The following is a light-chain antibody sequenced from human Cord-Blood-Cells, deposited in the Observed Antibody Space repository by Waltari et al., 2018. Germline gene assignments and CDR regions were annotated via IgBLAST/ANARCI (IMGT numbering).Light chain of an antibody. V-gene: IGKV4-1*01. CDR2: WAS. Sequence: DIVMTQSPDSLAVSLGERATINRKSSQSVLYSSNNKNYLAWYQQKPGQPPKLLIYWASTRESGVPDRFSGSGSGTDFTLTISSLQAEDVAVYYCQKYYSTWTFGQGTKVEIK. J-gene: IGKJ1*01. CDR1: QSVLYSSNNKNY. CDR3: QKYYSTWT.